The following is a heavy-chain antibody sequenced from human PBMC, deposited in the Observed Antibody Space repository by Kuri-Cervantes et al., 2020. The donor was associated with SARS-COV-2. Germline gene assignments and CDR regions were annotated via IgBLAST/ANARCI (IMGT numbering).Heavy chain of an antibody. CDR3: AKDFGFLEWLFPWFDP. D-gene: IGHD3-3*01. V-gene: IGHV3-21*04. CDR1: GFSFSGYT. CDR2: IGSSNNFI. Sequence: GESLKISCAGSGFSFSGYTLTWVRQAPGKGLEWVSSIGSSNNFIYYGDSVKGRVTISRDNAKNSLYLQMNSLRAEDTALYYCAKDFGFLEWLFPWFDPWGQGTLVTVSS. J-gene: IGHJ5*02.